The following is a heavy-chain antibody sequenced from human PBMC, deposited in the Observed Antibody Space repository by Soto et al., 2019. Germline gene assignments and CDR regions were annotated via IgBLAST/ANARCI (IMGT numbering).Heavy chain of an antibody. CDR1: GYTFTSYD. J-gene: IGHJ6*02. V-gene: IGHV1-8*01. CDR2: MNPNSGNT. D-gene: IGHD2-21*02. CDR3: ARGRDSRYGMDV. Sequence: ASVEVSCKASGYTFTSYDINWVRQATGQGLEWMGWMNPNSGNTGYAQKFQGRVTMTRNTSISTAYMELSSLRSEDTAVYYCARGRDSRYGMDVWGQGTTVTV.